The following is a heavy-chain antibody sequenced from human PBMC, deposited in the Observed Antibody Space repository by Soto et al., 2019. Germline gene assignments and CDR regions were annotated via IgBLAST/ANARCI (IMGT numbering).Heavy chain of an antibody. D-gene: IGHD6-13*01. CDR2: IIPIFGTA. CDR1: GGTFSSYA. J-gene: IGHJ6*02. CDR3: ARDQQVSWVEYYGMDV. V-gene: IGHV1-69*13. Sequence: ASVKVSCKASGGTFSSYAISWVRQAPGQGLEWMGGIIPIFGTANYAQKFQGRVTITADESTSTAYMELSSLRSEDTAVYYCARDQQVSWVEYYGMDVLGQGTTLTVSS.